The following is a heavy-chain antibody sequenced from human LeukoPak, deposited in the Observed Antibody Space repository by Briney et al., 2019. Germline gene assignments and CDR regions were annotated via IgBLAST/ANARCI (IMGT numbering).Heavy chain of an antibody. CDR2: IIPILGIA. J-gene: IGHJ3*02. CDR1: GGTFSSCA. V-gene: IGHV1-69*04. D-gene: IGHD2-21*02. CDR3: ARDPPLTSENAFDI. Sequence: EASVKVSCKASGGTFSSCAISWVRQAPGQGLEWMGRIIPILGIANYARKFQGRVTITADKSTSTAYMELSSLRSEDTAVYYCARDPPLTSENAFDIWGQGTMVTVSS.